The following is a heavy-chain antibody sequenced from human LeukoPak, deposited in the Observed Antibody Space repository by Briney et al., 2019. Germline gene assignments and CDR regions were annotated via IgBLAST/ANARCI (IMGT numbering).Heavy chain of an antibody. CDR1: GFTFSSYS. D-gene: IGHD6-13*01. CDR3: ARQMNRWYTIFDY. CDR2: ISSSSSYI. V-gene: IGHV3-21*01. Sequence: GVSLRLSCAASGFTFSSYSMNWVRQAPGKGLEWVSSISSSSSYIYYADSVKGRFTISRDNAKNSLYLQMNSLRAEDTAVYYCARQMNRWYTIFDYWGQGTLVTVSS. J-gene: IGHJ4*02.